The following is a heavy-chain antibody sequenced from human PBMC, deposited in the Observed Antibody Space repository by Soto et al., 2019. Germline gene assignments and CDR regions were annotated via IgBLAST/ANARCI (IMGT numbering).Heavy chain of an antibody. CDR1: GFTFSDYA. CDR2: VSASGGTP. V-gene: IGHV3-23*01. CDR3: GKERTSWHTWGFDS. D-gene: IGHD6-13*01. J-gene: IGHJ4*02. Sequence: EVQLLESGGGLVQPGGSLRLSCVASGFTFSDYAMSWVRQAPGKGLEWVSAVSASGGTPYYADSVRGRFTISRDNSKNTVCRQRNSLRVEDTAIYYCGKERTSWHTWGFDSWGQGTLVTVSS.